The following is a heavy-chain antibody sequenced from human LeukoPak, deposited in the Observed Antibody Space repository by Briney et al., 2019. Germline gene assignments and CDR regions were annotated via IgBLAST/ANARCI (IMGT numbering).Heavy chain of an antibody. V-gene: IGHV3-23*01. J-gene: IGHJ4*02. CDR3: AKVQGWELLRH. CDR2: ISGSGGST. Sequence: GGSLRLSCAASGFTFSSYGMSWVRQAPGKGLEWVSAISGSGGSTYYADSVKGRFTISRDNSKNTLYLQMNSLRAEDTAVYYCAKVQGWELLRHWGQGTLVTVSS. CDR1: GFTFSSYG. D-gene: IGHD1-26*01.